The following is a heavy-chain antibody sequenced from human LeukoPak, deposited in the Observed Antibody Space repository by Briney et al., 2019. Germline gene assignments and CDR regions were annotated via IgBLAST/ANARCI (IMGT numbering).Heavy chain of an antibody. V-gene: IGHV3-23*01. CDR2: I. Sequence: GGSLRLSCAASGFTFSSYAMNWVRQAPGKGLEWISAIYADSVKGRFTISRDNAKNTVSLQLNSLRAEDTAIYYCAKTYRDYFDYWGRGTLVTVSS. D-gene: IGHD5-18*01. CDR1: GFTFSSYA. J-gene: IGHJ4*02. CDR3: AKTYRDYFDY.